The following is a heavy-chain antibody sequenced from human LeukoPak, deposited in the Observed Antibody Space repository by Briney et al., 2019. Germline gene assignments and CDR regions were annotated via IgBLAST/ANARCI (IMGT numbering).Heavy chain of an antibody. J-gene: IGHJ4*02. Sequence: GGSLRLSCAASGFTVSSNYMSWVRQAPGEGLEWVSVIYSGGSTYYADSVKGRFTISRDISKNTLFLQMNALRAEDTAVYYCATHSGGYWGQGTLVTVSS. V-gene: IGHV3-66*01. CDR3: ATHSGGY. D-gene: IGHD3-16*01. CDR2: IYSGGST. CDR1: GFTVSSNY.